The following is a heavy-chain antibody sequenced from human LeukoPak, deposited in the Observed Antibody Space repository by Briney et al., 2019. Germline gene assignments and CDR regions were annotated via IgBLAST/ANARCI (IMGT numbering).Heavy chain of an antibody. Sequence: PGGSLRLSCAAYGFTVSSNYMSWVRQAPRKGGEWDSVIYSGGRKYYADSGKGRFTISRNNSKNRLYLKMNSLRAEDTAVYYCARVLRFSAFHIWGQGTMLTVSS. CDR1: GFTVSSNY. V-gene: IGHV3-53*01. CDR2: IYSGGRK. J-gene: IGHJ3*02. D-gene: IGHD2-21*02. CDR3: ARVLRFSAFHI.